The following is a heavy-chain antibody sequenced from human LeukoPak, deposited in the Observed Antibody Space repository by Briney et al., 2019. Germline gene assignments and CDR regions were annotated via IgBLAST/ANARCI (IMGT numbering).Heavy chain of an antibody. D-gene: IGHD2-21*01. J-gene: IGHJ4*02. CDR3: ATSNDAKIAPFDH. Sequence: SETLSLPCTVSGVSMSAYQWSWVRQSPEKGLEWIGCINTKGESSYNPSLKSRVTTSVDTSKSQFPLRLTSVTAADTAVYYCATSNDAKIAPFDHWGQGAPVTASS. CDR1: GVSMSAYQ. V-gene: IGHV4-4*09. CDR2: INTKGES.